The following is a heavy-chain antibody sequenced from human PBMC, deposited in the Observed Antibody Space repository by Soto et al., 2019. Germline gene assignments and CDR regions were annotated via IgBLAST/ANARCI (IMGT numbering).Heavy chain of an antibody. CDR2: IYYSGST. CDR1: GGSISSGGYY. D-gene: IGHD2-21*01. V-gene: IGHV4-31*03. CDR3: ARGVVDPIPFYY. J-gene: IGHJ4*02. Sequence: QVQLQESGPGLVKTSQTLSLTCTVSGGSISSGGYYWSWIRQHPGKGLEWIGYIYYSGSTYYNPSLKSRVTISVYTSKNQFSLKLSSVTAADTAVYYCARGVVDPIPFYYWGQGTLVTVSS.